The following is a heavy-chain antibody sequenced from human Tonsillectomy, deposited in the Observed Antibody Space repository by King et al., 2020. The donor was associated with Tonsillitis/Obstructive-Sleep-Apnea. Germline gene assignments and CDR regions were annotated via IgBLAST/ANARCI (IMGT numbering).Heavy chain of an antibody. CDR1: GGSFSGNY. CDR3: ARSSPAAYDAFDI. Sequence: VQLQQWGAGLVRPSETLSLTCAVYGGSFSGNYWSWIRQPPGKGLEWIGEINESGSSSYNPSLKSRVTISIDTSKNQFSLNLNAVTAADTAGYYCARSSPAAYDAFDIWGQGTMVIVAS. CDR2: INESGSS. D-gene: IGHD2-2*01. J-gene: IGHJ3*02. V-gene: IGHV4-34*01.